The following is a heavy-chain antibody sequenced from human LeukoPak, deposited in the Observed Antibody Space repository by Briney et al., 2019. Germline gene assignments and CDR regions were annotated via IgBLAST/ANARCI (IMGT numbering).Heavy chain of an antibody. CDR1: GFTFSSYS. CDR3: ARGDYDYVWGSYRYYYFDY. D-gene: IGHD3-16*02. V-gene: IGHV3-48*01. J-gene: IGHJ4*02. Sequence: GVSQRLSCAASGFTFSSYSMNGVREASGKGLEGGSYISSSSRNIYYADVVKGRFNVSRDNAKNSLYLQMNSLRAEDTAVYYCARGDYDYVWGSYRYYYFDYWGQGTLVTVSS. CDR2: ISSSSRNI.